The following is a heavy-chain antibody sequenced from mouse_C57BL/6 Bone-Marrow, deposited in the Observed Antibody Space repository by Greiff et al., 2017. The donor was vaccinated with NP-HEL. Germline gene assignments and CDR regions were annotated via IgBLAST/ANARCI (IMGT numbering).Heavy chain of an antibody. CDR1: GYTFTDYE. CDR2: IDPETGGT. D-gene: IGHD2-12*01. CDR3: TRRDYIAMDY. J-gene: IGHJ4*01. Sequence: VKLQESGAELVRPGASVTLSCKASGYTFTDYEMHWVKQTPVHGLEWIGAIDPETGGTAYNQKFKGKAILTADKSSSTAYMELRSLTSEDSAVYYCTRRDYIAMDYWGQGTSVTVSS. V-gene: IGHV1-15*01.